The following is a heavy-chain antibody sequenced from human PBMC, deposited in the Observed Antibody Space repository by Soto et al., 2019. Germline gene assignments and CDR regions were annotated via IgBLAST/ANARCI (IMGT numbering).Heavy chain of an antibody. Sequence: GASVKVSCKASGFTFTSSAVQWVRQARGQRLEWIGWIVVGSGNTNYAQKFQERVTITRDMSTSTAYMELSSLRSEDTAVYYCAAPYCSGGSCYPHAFDIWGQGTMVTVSS. D-gene: IGHD2-15*01. CDR1: GFTFTSSA. CDR2: IVVGSGNT. V-gene: IGHV1-58*01. J-gene: IGHJ3*02. CDR3: AAPYCSGGSCYPHAFDI.